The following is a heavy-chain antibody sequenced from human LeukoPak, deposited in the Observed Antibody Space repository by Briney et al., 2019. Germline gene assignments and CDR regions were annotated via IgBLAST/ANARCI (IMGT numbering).Heavy chain of an antibody. V-gene: IGHV4-34*01. D-gene: IGHD6-13*01. J-gene: IGHJ4*02. Sequence: SETLSLTCSVYGGSFSGYYWSWIRQPPGKGLEWIGEINHSGSTNYNPSLKSRVTMSVDSSKNQFSMRLSTVTAADTAVYYCARTAAAGAPYFDYWGLGTLVTVSS. CDR1: GGSFSGYY. CDR3: ARTAAAGAPYFDY. CDR2: INHSGST.